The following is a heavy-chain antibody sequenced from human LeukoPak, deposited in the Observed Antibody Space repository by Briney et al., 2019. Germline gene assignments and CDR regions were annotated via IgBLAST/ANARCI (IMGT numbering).Heavy chain of an antibody. CDR1: GITFSNYW. J-gene: IGHJ4*02. D-gene: IGHD3-22*01. Sequence: PGGSLRLSCAASGITFSNYWMHWVRQAPGKGLEWVSRINSDGSRITYADSVKGRFTISRDNAKNTLYLQMNSLRAEDTAVYYCARDPPYYDSSGYYYDYWGQGALVTVSS. CDR2: INSDGSRI. V-gene: IGHV3-74*03. CDR3: ARDPPYYDSSGYYYDY.